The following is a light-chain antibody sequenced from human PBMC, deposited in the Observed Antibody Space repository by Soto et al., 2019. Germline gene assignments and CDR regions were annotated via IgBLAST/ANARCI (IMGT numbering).Light chain of an antibody. CDR3: HQYESYPLT. Sequence: IQMTQSPSTLSASVGDRVTITCRASQRISDWLAWYQQKPGKAPKLLIYKASSLESGVPSRFSGSGFGTEFTLTISSLQPDDFATYFCHQYESYPLTFGGGTKVDIK. J-gene: IGKJ4*01. V-gene: IGKV1-5*03. CDR2: KAS. CDR1: QRISDW.